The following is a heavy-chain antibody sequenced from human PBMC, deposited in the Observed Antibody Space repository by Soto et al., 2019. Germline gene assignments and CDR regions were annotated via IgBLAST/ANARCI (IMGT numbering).Heavy chain of an antibody. CDR2: ISYEGSNK. V-gene: IGHV3-30-3*01. CDR3: ARVLGGMATVPFDY. CDR1: GFTFSSYA. J-gene: IGHJ4*02. Sequence: PGGSLRLSCAASGFTFSSYAMHWVRQAPGTGLEWVAVISYEGSNKYYADSVKGRFTIPRDNSKNTLYLQMNSLRTEDTAVYYCARVLGGMATVPFDYWGQGALVTVSS. D-gene: IGHD4-4*01.